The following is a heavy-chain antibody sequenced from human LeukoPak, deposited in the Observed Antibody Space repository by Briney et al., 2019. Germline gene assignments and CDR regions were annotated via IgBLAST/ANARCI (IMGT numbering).Heavy chain of an antibody. D-gene: IGHD3-10*01. Sequence: AFVTVSCKPSGNSITSYGIRWVRPVPAQALEWMGGISAYYGDTNYAQTLQGRVTMTTDTSTSTAYMELRSLRSDNTAFYYCTRDPPLSVREPAFDIWGQGTMVTVSS. V-gene: IGHV1-18*04. CDR1: GNSITSYG. CDR2: ISAYYGDT. CDR3: TRDPPLSVREPAFDI. J-gene: IGHJ3*02.